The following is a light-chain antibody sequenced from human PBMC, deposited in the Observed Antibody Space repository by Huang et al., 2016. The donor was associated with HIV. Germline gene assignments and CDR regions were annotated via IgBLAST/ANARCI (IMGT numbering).Light chain of an antibody. V-gene: IGKV3-15*01. CDR1: QSVSSN. CDR3: QQYNKWPMYT. CDR2: GAS. J-gene: IGKJ2*01. Sequence: EIVMTQSPAPLSVSPGERATLSCRASQSVSSNLAWYQQKPGQAPRLLIYGASTRASGIPARVSGSGSGTECTLTISSLQSEDFAVYYCQQYNKWPMYTFGQGTKLEIK.